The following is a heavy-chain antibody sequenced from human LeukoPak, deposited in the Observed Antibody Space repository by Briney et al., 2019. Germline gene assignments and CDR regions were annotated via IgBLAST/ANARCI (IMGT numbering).Heavy chain of an antibody. CDR2: ISSSGSTI. CDR3: ARVPYGDYEPLYYYYYYMDV. CDR1: GFTFSDYY. J-gene: IGHJ6*03. D-gene: IGHD4-17*01. V-gene: IGHV3-11*01. Sequence: PGGSLRLSCAASGFTFSDYYMSWIRQAPGKGLEWVSYISSSGSTIYYADSVKGRFTISRDNAKNSLYLQMNSLRAEDTAVYYCARVPYGDYEPLYYYYYYMDVWGKGTTVTISS.